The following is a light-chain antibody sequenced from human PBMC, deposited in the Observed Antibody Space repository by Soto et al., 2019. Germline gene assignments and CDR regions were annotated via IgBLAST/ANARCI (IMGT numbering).Light chain of an antibody. CDR3: QQCGGSPT. Sequence: EIVMTQSPATLAVSPGERATLSCRASQSVSSDLAWYQQKPGQAPRLLIYGVSTRATGIPDRFSGSGSGTDFTLTISRLEPEDFAMYYCQQCGGSPTFGQGTKVDIK. J-gene: IGKJ1*01. CDR1: QSVSSD. V-gene: IGKV3-20*01. CDR2: GVS.